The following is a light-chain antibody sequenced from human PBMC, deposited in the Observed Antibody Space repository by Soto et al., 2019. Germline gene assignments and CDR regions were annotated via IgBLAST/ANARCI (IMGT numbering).Light chain of an antibody. CDR3: QQGHNWPGT. V-gene: IGKV3-15*01. J-gene: IGKJ2*02. CDR2: SAS. CDR1: QSISTE. Sequence: DIVMTQSPATLSVSPGERATLSCRASQSISTELAWYQQKPGQPPRLLIYSASTRATGVPARFTGSGSGSEFTLTISGLQSEDFAVYYCQQGHNWPGTFGQGARLEI.